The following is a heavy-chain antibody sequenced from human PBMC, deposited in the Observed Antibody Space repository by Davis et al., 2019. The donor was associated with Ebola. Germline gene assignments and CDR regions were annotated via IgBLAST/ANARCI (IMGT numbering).Heavy chain of an antibody. J-gene: IGHJ6*03. CDR2: IYPGDSDT. CDR1: GYSFNSYY. Sequence: GESLKISCKGSGYSFNSYYIGWVRQMPGKGLEWMGIIYPGDSDTRYSPSFQGQVTISADKSISTAYLQWSSLQASDSAMYYCARRPAVVMGAMDVWGKGTTVTVSS. D-gene: IGHD3-22*01. CDR3: ARRPAVVMGAMDV. V-gene: IGHV5-51*01.